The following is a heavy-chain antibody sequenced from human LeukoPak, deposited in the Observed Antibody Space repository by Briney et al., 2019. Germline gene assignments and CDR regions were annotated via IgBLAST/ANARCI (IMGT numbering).Heavy chain of an antibody. J-gene: IGHJ4*02. CDR1: GGSISSSSYY. V-gene: IGHV4-39*01. CDR2: TYYSGST. Sequence: SETLSLTCTVSGGSISSSSYYWGWIRQPPGKGLEWIGSTYYSGSTYYNPSLKSRVTISVDTSKNQFSLKLSSVTAADTAVYYCARHSEITYFDYWGQGTLVTVSS. CDR3: ARHSEITYFDY. D-gene: IGHD3-10*01.